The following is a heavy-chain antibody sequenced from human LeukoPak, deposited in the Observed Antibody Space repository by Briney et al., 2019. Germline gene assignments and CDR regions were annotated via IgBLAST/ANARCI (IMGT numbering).Heavy chain of an antibody. D-gene: IGHD6-13*01. J-gene: IGHJ4*02. Sequence: GESLKISCKGSGYSFTSYWIGWVRQMPGKGLEWMGIIYPGDSDTRYSPSFQGQVTISADKSISTAYPQWSSLKASDTAMYYCARHDGSSWIGFDYWGQGTLVTVSS. V-gene: IGHV5-51*01. CDR2: IYPGDSDT. CDR3: ARHDGSSWIGFDY. CDR1: GYSFTSYW.